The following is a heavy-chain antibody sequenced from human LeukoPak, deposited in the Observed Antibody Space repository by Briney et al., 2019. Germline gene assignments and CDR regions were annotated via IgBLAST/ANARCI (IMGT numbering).Heavy chain of an antibody. CDR2: IIPILGIA. D-gene: IGHD3-3*02. Sequence: SVKVPCKASGGTFSSYAISWVRQAPGQGLEWMGRIIPILGIANYAQKFQGRVTITADKSTSTAYMELRSLKSEDTAVYYCARNAFKTSSETYFDFWGRGTLVTVSS. CDR3: ARNAFKTSSETYFDF. J-gene: IGHJ4*02. CDR1: GGTFSSYA. V-gene: IGHV1-69*04.